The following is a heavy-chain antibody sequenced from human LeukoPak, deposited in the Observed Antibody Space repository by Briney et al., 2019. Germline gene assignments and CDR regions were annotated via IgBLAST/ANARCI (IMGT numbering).Heavy chain of an antibody. J-gene: IGHJ3*02. D-gene: IGHD3-22*01. CDR2: ISWNSGSI. CDR1: GFTFDDYA. Sequence: GGSLRLSCAASGFTFDDYAMHWVRQAPGKGLEWVSGISWNSGSIGYADSVKGRFTISRDNAKNSLYLQMNGLRAEDTALYYCAKVSGYYYVDAFDIWGQGTMVTVSS. V-gene: IGHV3-9*01. CDR3: AKVSGYYYVDAFDI.